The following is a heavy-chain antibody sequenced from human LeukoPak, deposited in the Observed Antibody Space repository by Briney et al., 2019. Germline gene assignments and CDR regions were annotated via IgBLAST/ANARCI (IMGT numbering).Heavy chain of an antibody. Sequence: PGGSLRLSCAASGFTFSDYYMSWIRQAPGKGLEWVSYISSSGSTIYYADSVKGRFTISRDNAKNSLYLQMNSLRAEDTAVYYCARECHQTHSYYGVCYFDYWGQGTLVTVSS. J-gene: IGHJ4*02. D-gene: IGHD1-26*01. CDR3: ARECHQTHSYYGVCYFDY. V-gene: IGHV3-11*01. CDR1: GFTFSDYY. CDR2: ISSSGSTI.